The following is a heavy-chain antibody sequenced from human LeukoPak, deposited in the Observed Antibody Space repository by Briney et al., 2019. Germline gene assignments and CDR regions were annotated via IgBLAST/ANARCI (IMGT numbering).Heavy chain of an antibody. CDR3: ARGGIRRLSRNWFDP. V-gene: IGHV3-48*01. CDR1: GFTFSSYA. D-gene: IGHD3-16*02. J-gene: IGHJ5*02. CDR2: ISSSSSTI. Sequence: GGSLRLSCAASGFTFSSYAMNWVRQAPGKGLEWVSYISSSSSTIYYADSVKGRFTISRDNAKNSLYLQMNSLRAEDTAVYYCARGGIRRLSRNWFDPWGQGTLVTVSS.